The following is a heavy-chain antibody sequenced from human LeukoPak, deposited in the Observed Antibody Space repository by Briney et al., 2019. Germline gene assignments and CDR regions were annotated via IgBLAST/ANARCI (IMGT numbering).Heavy chain of an antibody. D-gene: IGHD2-21*02. V-gene: IGHV1-69*13. CDR3: ARARTAYCGGDCLGGVDV. Sequence: SVKVSCKASGGTFSSYAISWVRQAPGQGLEWMGGIIPIFGTANYAQKFQGRVTITADESTSTAYMELSSLRSEDTAVYYCARARTAYCGGDCLGGVDVWGQGTTVTVSS. CDR2: IIPIFGTA. CDR1: GGTFSSYA. J-gene: IGHJ6*02.